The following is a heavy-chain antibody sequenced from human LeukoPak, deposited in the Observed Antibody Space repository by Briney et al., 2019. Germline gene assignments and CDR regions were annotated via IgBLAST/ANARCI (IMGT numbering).Heavy chain of an antibody. CDR1: GFTFSSYG. V-gene: IGHV3-30*18. CDR3: AKVSIQTYFDY. D-gene: IGHD1-1*01. CDR2: ISYDGSNK. Sequence: GRSLRLSRAASGFTFSSYGMHWVRQAPGKGLEWVAVISYDGSNKYYADSVKGRFTISRDNSKNTLYLQMNSLRAEDTAVYYCAKVSIQTYFDYWGQGTLVTVSS. J-gene: IGHJ4*02.